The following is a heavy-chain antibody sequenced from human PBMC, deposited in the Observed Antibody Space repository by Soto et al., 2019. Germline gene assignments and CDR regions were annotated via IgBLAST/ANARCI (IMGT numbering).Heavy chain of an antibody. J-gene: IGHJ4*02. Sequence: EVQLLESGGGLVQPGGSLRLSCATSGFTFSTNAMGWVRQAPGMGLEFVSLISGSGNTIYYADSVKGRFTISRDSSMNRLSLQMNSLRAEDTAVYYCAKVGYDTFGYYLRSFDCWGQGTLVTVSP. CDR3: AKVGYDTFGYYLRSFDC. CDR1: GFTFSTNA. V-gene: IGHV3-23*01. CDR2: ISGSGNTI. D-gene: IGHD2-2*03.